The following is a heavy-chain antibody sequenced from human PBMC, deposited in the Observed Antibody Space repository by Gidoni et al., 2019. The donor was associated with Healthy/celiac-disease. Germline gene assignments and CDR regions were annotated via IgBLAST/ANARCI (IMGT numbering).Heavy chain of an antibody. V-gene: IGHV4-34*01. J-gene: IGHJ6*02. CDR3: AGGYCSSTSCYGMDV. Sequence: QVQLQQWGAGLLKPSETLSLTCAVYGGSFSGYYWSWIRQPPGKGLEWIGEINHSGSTNYNPSLKSRVTISVDTSKNQFSLKLSSVTAADTAVYYCAGGYCSSTSCYGMDVWGQGTTVTVSS. CDR1: GGSFSGYY. CDR2: INHSGST. D-gene: IGHD2-2*01.